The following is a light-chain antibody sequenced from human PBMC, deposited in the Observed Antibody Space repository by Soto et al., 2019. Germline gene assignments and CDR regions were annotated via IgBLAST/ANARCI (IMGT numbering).Light chain of an antibody. CDR2: DAS. CDR1: QSVSSSY. CDR3: QQRSNWPLT. V-gene: IGKV3-11*01. Sequence: EIVLTQSPGTLSLSPGERATLSFMASQSVSSSYLAWYQQKPGQAPRLLIYDASKRATGIPARFSGSGSGTDFTLTISSLEPEDLAVYYCQQRSNWPLTFGQGTRLEIK. J-gene: IGKJ5*01.